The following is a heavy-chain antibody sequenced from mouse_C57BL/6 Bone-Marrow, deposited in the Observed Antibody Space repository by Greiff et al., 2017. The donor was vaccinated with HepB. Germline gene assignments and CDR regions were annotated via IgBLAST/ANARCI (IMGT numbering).Heavy chain of an antibody. V-gene: IGHV1-59*01. Sequence: QVHVKQPGAELVRPGTSVKLSCKASGYTFTSYWMHWVKQRPGQGLEWIGVIDPSDSYTNYNQKFKGKATLTVDTSSSTAYMQLSSLTSEDSAVYYGARKGRDSDAMDYWGQGTSVTVSS. CDR1: GYTFTSYW. D-gene: IGHD3-3*01. J-gene: IGHJ4*01. CDR3: ARKGRDSDAMDY. CDR2: IDPSDSYT.